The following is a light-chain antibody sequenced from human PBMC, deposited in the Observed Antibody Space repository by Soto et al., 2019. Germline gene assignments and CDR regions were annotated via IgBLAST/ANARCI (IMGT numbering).Light chain of an antibody. V-gene: IGLV1-40*01. Sequence: QSVLTQPTSVSGAPGQRVTISCTGSSSNIGAGYDVHWYQQLPGTAPKLLIYGNSNRPSGLPDRFSSSKSGTSASLAITGLQAEDEADYYCQSYDSSLSGSEVFGGGTKLTVL. CDR2: GNS. CDR3: QSYDSSLSGSEV. J-gene: IGLJ2*01. CDR1: SSNIGAGYD.